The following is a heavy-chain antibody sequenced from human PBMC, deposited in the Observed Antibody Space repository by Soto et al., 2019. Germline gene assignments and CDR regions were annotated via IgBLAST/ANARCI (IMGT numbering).Heavy chain of an antibody. CDR1: GGSISNYY. CDR3: ARDLVVAGKDDAFDI. J-gene: IGHJ3*02. D-gene: IGHD6-19*01. Sequence: PSETLSLTCTVSGGSISNYYWSWIRQPPGKGLEWIGYIYYSGSTNYNPSLKSRVTISVDTSKNQFSLKLSSVTAADTAVYYCARDLVVAGKDDAFDIWGQGTMVTVSS. V-gene: IGHV4-59*01. CDR2: IYYSGST.